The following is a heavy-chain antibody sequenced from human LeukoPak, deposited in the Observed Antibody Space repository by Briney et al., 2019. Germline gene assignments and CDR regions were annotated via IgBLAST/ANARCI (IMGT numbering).Heavy chain of an antibody. Sequence: PSETLSLTCTVSGGSISSSSYYWGWIRQPPGKGLEWIGYIYYSGSTNYNPSLKSRVTISVDTSKNQFSLKLSSVTAADTAVYYCARDQRDCSGGSCYNYYYGMDVWGQGTTVTVSS. D-gene: IGHD2-15*01. CDR1: GGSISSSSYY. CDR2: IYYSGST. V-gene: IGHV4-61*01. J-gene: IGHJ6*02. CDR3: ARDQRDCSGGSCYNYYYGMDV.